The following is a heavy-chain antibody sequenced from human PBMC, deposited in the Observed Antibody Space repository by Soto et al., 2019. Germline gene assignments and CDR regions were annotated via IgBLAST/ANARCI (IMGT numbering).Heavy chain of an antibody. J-gene: IGHJ4*02. CDR1: GGSITSSGYY. CDR2: IYYRGDT. V-gene: IGHV4-31*03. Sequence: QVRLQESGPGLVKPSQTLSLTCTVSGGSITSSGYYWSWIRQHPGKGLEWIGYIYYRGDTFYNPSRKSRVSISIDTSKNQFSLKLNYLTAADTAIYYCAREGSDWGQGTLVTVSS. CDR3: AREGSD.